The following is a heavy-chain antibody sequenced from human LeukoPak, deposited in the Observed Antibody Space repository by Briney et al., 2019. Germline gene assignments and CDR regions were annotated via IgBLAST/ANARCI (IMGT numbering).Heavy chain of an antibody. Sequence: SETLSLTCTVSGVSISSYYWSWIRQPPGKGLEWIGYIYYSGSTNYNPSLKSRVTISVDTSKTQFSLKLSSVTAADTAVYYGARHSSGWYEGLDYWGQGTLVTVSS. CDR2: IYYSGST. D-gene: IGHD6-19*01. V-gene: IGHV4-59*01. CDR1: GVSISSYY. J-gene: IGHJ4*02. CDR3: ARHSSGWYEGLDY.